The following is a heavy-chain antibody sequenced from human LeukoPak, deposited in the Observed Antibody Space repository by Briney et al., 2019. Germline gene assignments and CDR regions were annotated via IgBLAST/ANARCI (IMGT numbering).Heavy chain of an antibody. Sequence: SEALSLTCTVSGDTISTSNHNWGWTRQPPGKGLECIACVDYSGTTYYNPALKRPLTISRDTSRRQLPLTLPSVTAADTAVYYCVRGMRLWGQGILVTVSS. J-gene: IGHJ4*02. V-gene: IGHV4-39*06. CDR1: GDTISTSNHN. CDR2: VDYSGTT. CDR3: VRGMRL. D-gene: IGHD3-16*01.